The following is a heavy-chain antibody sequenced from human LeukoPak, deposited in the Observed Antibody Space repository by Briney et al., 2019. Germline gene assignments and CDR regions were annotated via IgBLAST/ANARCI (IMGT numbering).Heavy chain of an antibody. CDR2: IYSGGST. CDR1: VFIASSNH. D-gene: IGHD1-1*01. CDR3: ARGQLSARICYFDY. V-gene: IGHV3-53*01. Sequence: GSLRLSCAASVFIASSNHMSWVRQAPGKGLEWVSAIYSGGSTFYADSVKGRFTISRDSSKNTLYLQMNSLRADDTAVYYCARGQLSARICYFDYWGQGTLVTVSS. J-gene: IGHJ4*02.